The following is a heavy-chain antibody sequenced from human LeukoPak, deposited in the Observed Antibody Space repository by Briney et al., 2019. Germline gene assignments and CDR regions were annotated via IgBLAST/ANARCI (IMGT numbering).Heavy chain of an antibody. V-gene: IGHV6-1*01. J-gene: IGHJ4*02. D-gene: IGHD1-26*01. CDR3: ASGNYYFDY. CDR2: TNYRSKWYN. Sequence: NXAAWNWIRQXXSRGLEWLGRTNYRSKWYNDYAISVKSRITINPDTSKNQFSLQLNSVTPEDTAVYYCASGNYYFDYWGQGTLVTVSS. CDR1: NXAA.